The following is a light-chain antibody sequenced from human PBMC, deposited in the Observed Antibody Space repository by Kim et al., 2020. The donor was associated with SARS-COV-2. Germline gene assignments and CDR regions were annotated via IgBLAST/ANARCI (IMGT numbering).Light chain of an antibody. Sequence: QSVLTQPPSASGTPGQRVTVSCTGTHSNIGAGYDVYWYQHSPGMAPKLLFYGDIKRPSGVPDRFSGSKSGSSASLVITGLQPEDEADYYCESYDSSLSGYVFGSGTKVTVL. CDR2: GDI. V-gene: IGLV1-40*01. CDR1: HSNIGAGYD. CDR3: ESYDSSLSGYV. J-gene: IGLJ1*01.